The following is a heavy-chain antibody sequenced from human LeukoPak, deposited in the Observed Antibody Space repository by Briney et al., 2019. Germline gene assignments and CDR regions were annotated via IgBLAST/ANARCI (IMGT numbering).Heavy chain of an antibody. CDR3: ARSNSSGYYGGLDY. CDR1: GFTFDDYG. Sequence: GGSLRLSCAASGFTFDDYGMSWVRQAPGKGLEWVSGINWNGGSTGYADSVKGRFTISRDNAKNSLYLQMNSLRAEDTALYHCARSNSSGYYGGLDYWGQGTLVTVSS. CDR2: INWNGGST. D-gene: IGHD3-22*01. V-gene: IGHV3-20*01. J-gene: IGHJ4*02.